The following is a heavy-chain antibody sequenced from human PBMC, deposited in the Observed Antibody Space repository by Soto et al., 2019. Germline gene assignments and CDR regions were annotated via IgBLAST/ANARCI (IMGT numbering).Heavy chain of an antibody. CDR1: GGSFSGYY. CDR3: AKAGFWSGYYSLVDY. CDR2: ISWDGGST. J-gene: IGHJ4*02. D-gene: IGHD3-3*01. Sequence: PSETLSLTCAVYGGSFSGYYWSWVRQAPGKGLEWVSLISWDGGSTYYADSVKGRFTTSRDNAKNSLYLQMNSLRAEDTALYYCAKAGFWSGYYSLVDYWGQGTLVTVSS. V-gene: IGHV3-43*01.